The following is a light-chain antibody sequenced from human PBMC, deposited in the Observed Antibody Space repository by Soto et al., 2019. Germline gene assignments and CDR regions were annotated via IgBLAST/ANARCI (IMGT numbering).Light chain of an antibody. CDR3: SSYTSSSTLYVV. CDR2: DVS. J-gene: IGLJ2*01. V-gene: IGLV2-14*01. CDR1: SSDVGGYNY. Sequence: QSALTQPASVSXSPGQSITIXCTGTSSDVGGYNYVSWYQQHPGKAPKLMIYDVSNRPSGVSNRFSGSKSGNTASLTISGLQAEDEADYYCSSYTSSSTLYVVFGGGTKLTVL.